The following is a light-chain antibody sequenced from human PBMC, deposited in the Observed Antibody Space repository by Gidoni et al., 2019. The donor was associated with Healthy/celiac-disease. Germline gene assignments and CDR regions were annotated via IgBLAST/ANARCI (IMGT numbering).Light chain of an antibody. CDR3: QQYYSTPFT. V-gene: IGKV4-1*01. CDR2: CAS. CDR1: QSVLYSSNNKNY. Sequence: DIVMTQSPDSLAVSLGERATINCKSSQSVLYSSNNKNYLAWYQQKPGQPPKLLIYCASTRESGVPDRFSGSWSGTDFTLTISSLQAEDVAVYYSQQYYSTPFTFXPXTKVDIK. J-gene: IGKJ3*01.